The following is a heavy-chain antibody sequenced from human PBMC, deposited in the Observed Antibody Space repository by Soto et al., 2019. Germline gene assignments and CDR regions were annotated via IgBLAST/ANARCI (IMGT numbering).Heavy chain of an antibody. CDR2: ISPTSDLT. V-gene: IGHV1-46*03. CDR3: SRAYIVGCWGYSL. CDR1: GYIFSDFH. Sequence: QAQLVQSGAEVKEPGASVKVSCKASGYIFSDFHMHWVRQAPGQGLEWLAIISPTSDLTIYAQKFQGRLTVTRDTSARTLYMDLTSLTSDDTAVYYCSRAYIVGCWGYSLWGQGTVVTVSS. D-gene: IGHD2-15*01. J-gene: IGHJ4*02.